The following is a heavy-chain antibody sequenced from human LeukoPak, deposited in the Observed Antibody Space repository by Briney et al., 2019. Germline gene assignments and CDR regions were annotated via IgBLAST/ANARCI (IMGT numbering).Heavy chain of an antibody. J-gene: IGHJ5*02. CDR3: ARAGRTPQTNWFDP. CDR2: IYSSGSI. CDR1: GGSISIYY. V-gene: IGHV4-4*07. Sequence: SETLSLTCTVSGGSISIYYWSWIRQPAGKGLEWIGRIYSSGSINYNPSLKSRVTMSIDTSKNQFSLKLISVTAADTAVYYCARAGRTPQTNWFDPWGQGILVTVSS.